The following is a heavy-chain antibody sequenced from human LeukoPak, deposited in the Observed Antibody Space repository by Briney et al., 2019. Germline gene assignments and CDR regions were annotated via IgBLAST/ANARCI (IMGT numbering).Heavy chain of an antibody. V-gene: IGHV4-61*05. J-gene: IGHJ4*02. CDR1: GGSISSSSYY. CDR2: IHTGGGT. CDR3: ARLTRLSTSPDRYYLDY. D-gene: IGHD6-6*01. Sequence: SETLSLTCTVSGGSISSSSYYWSWIRQPPGKGLEWIGYIHTGGGTSYIPSLKGRVTISIDTSKNQFSLKLSSVTAADSAVYYCARLTRLSTSPDRYYLDYWGQGTLVTVSS.